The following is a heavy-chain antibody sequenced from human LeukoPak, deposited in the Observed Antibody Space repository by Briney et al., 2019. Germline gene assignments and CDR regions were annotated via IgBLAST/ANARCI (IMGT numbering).Heavy chain of an antibody. CDR2: IYYSGST. V-gene: IGHV4-39*01. CDR3: GIFTMVRGVTSYFEN. D-gene: IGHD3-10*01. Sequence: SETLSLTCTVSGGSISSSSYYCGWIRQPPGKGLEWIASIYYSGSTYYNPSLKSRVTISVDSSKIQFSLMLSSVTAADTAVYYCGIFTMVRGVTSYFENWGQGTLVTVSS. CDR1: GGSISSSSYY. J-gene: IGHJ4*02.